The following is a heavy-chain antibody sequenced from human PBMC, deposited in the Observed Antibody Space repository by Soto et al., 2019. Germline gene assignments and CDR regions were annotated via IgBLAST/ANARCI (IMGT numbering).Heavy chain of an antibody. CDR1: GGSFSGYY. V-gene: IGHV4-34*01. CDR3: ARSRGLRSDYVWGSYRYGPFDY. CDR2: INHSGST. J-gene: IGHJ4*02. D-gene: IGHD3-16*02. Sequence: PSETLSLACAVYGGSFSGYYWSWIRQPPGKGLEWIGEINHSGSTNYNPSLKSRVTISVDTSKNQFSLKLSSVTAADTAVYYCARSRGLRSDYVWGSYRYGPFDYWGQGTLVTVSS.